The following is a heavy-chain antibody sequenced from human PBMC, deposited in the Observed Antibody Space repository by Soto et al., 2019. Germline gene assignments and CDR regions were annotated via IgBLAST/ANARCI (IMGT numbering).Heavy chain of an antibody. J-gene: IGHJ4*02. Sequence: TSETLSLTCTVSGASITNDDFFWTWVRQHPEKGLEWLAYITYGGSIYYDPSFRSRLTVSIDKSKSQFSLNVRSVTAADTAVYYCAKMERTQLWLLVQNWGQGLLVTVSS. CDR2: ITYGGSI. V-gene: IGHV4-31*03. CDR1: GASITNDDFF. CDR3: AKMERTQLWLLVQN. D-gene: IGHD5-18*01.